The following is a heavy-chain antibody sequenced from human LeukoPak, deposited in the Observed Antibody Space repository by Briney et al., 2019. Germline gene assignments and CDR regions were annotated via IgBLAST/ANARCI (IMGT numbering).Heavy chain of an antibody. D-gene: IGHD3-10*01. CDR3: AKGNHFFGSGSYRWFDP. V-gene: IGHV3-30*04. CDR2: APYDGSNK. CDR1: GFTFSSYA. Sequence: PGRTLRLSCAASGFTFSSYAMHWVRQAPGKGLEWVAVAPYDGSNKYYADSVKGRLTISRDNSKNTLHLQMNSLRAEDTAVYYCAKGNHFFGSGSYRWFDPWGQGTLVTVSS. J-gene: IGHJ5*02.